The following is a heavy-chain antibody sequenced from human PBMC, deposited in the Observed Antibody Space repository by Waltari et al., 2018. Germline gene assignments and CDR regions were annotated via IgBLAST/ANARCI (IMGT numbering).Heavy chain of an antibody. V-gene: IGHV3-15*07. D-gene: IGHD3-10*01. Sequence: EVQLVESGGGLVKPGGSLRLSCAASGFTFNKAWMNWVRQAPGKGREWVGRIKSKTDDGTTDYGAPVKGRFTISRDDSTNTLYLQMNSLKTEDTAVYYCSTAHNYYGSGSYDYWGQGTLVTVSS. CDR3: STAHNYYGSGSYDY. CDR1: GFTFNKAW. CDR2: IKSKTDDGTT. J-gene: IGHJ4*02.